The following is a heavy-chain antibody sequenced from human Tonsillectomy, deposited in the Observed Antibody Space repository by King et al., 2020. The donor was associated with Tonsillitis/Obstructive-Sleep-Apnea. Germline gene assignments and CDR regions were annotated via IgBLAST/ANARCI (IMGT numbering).Heavy chain of an antibody. D-gene: IGHD2-2*01. CDR1: GGSFSGYY. V-gene: IGHV4-34*01. CDR3: ARVVVPAALLYSYYYYMDV. Sequence: VQLQQWGAGLLKPSETLSLTCADYGGSFSGYYWSWIRQPPGKGLEWIGEINHSGSTNYNPSLKSRVIISVDTSKNQFSLKLTSVTAADTAVYYCARVVVPAALLYSYYYYMDVWGKGTTVTVAS. CDR2: INHSGST. J-gene: IGHJ6*03.